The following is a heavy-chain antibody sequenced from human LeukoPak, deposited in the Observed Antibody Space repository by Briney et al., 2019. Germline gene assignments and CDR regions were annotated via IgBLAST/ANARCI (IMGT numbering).Heavy chain of an antibody. V-gene: IGHV1-2*06. D-gene: IGHD6-13*01. CDR2: INPNSGGT. CDR3: ARNDRIAAAGNYYYYMDV. CDR1: GYTFTGYY. J-gene: IGHJ6*03. Sequence: ASVKVSCKASGYTFTGYYMHWVRQAPGQGLGWMGRINPNSGGTNYAQKFQGRVTMTRDTSISTAYMELSRLRSDDTAVYYCARNDRIAAAGNYYYYMDVRGKGTTVTVSS.